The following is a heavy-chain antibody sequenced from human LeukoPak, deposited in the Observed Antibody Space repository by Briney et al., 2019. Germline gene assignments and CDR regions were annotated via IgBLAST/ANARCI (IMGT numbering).Heavy chain of an antibody. Sequence: ASVTVSCKASGYTFTGYYMHWVRQAPGQGLEWMGWINPDSGGTNSAQKFQGRVTMSRDTSISTAYMEVSRLRSDDTAVYYCARGESGIKLGYCSGGSCYPPGYWGQGTLVTVSS. CDR2: INPDSGGT. J-gene: IGHJ4*02. CDR1: GYTFTGYY. V-gene: IGHV1-2*02. D-gene: IGHD2-15*01. CDR3: ARGESGIKLGYCSGGSCYPPGY.